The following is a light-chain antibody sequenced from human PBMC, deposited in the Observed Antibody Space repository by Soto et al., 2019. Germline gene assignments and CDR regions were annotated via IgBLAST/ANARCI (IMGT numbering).Light chain of an antibody. CDR2: DAS. CDR3: QQYDHLPRT. V-gene: IGKV1-33*01. CDR1: QEISNY. Sequence: DLQMIQSPSSLSASVGDRVTITCQASQEISNYLNWYQQKPGKAPKLLIYDASSLERGVPSRFSGRGSGTDFTFTISSLQPEDFATYYCQQYDHLPRTFGRGTKVEIK. J-gene: IGKJ1*01.